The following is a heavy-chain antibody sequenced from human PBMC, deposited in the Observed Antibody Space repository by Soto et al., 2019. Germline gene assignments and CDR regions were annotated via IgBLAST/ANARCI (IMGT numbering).Heavy chain of an antibody. Sequence: EVQLVESGGGLVQPGGSLRLSCAASGFTFSSYSMNWVRQAPGKGLEWVSYISSSSSTIYYADSVKGRFTISRDNAKNSLYLQMNSLRAEDTAVYYCARDGVGIMTTVTTLDYWGQGTLVTVSS. CDR2: ISSSSSTI. CDR3: ARDGVGIMTTVTTLDY. CDR1: GFTFSSYS. V-gene: IGHV3-48*01. D-gene: IGHD4-17*01. J-gene: IGHJ4*02.